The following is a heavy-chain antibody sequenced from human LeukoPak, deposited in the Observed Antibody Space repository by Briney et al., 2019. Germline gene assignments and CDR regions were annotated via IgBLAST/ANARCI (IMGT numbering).Heavy chain of an antibody. D-gene: IGHD3-22*01. CDR2: ISTYNGNT. Sequence: ASVKVSCKASNYTLTTYGITWVRQAPGQGLEWMGWISTYNGNTNYAQKFQGRVTMTTDTSTSTAYMELRSLRSDDTAVYYCARGHPNPWLERSYYFDYWGQGTLVTVSS. CDR3: ARGHPNPWLERSYYFDY. CDR1: NYTLTTYG. J-gene: IGHJ4*02. V-gene: IGHV1-18*01.